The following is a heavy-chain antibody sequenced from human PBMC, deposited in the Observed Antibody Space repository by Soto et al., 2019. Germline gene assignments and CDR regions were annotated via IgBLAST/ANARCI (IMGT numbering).Heavy chain of an antibody. CDR1: GGSISSGDYY. Sequence: SETLSLTCTVSGGSISSGDYYWSWIRQPPGKGLEWIGYIYYSGSTNYNPSLKSRVTISVDTSKNQFSLKLSSVTAADTAVYYCARHSSSSYGGFDHWGQGTPVTVSS. CDR3: ARHSSSSYGGFDH. D-gene: IGHD6-6*01. V-gene: IGHV4-61*08. J-gene: IGHJ4*02. CDR2: IYYSGST.